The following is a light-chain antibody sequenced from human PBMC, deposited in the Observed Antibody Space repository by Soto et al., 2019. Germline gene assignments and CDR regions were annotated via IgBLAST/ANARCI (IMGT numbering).Light chain of an antibody. CDR1: QSVSDN. CDR3: KQSNNWTYT. J-gene: IGKJ2*01. Sequence: EIVMTQSPATLSVSPGERATLSCRASQSVSDNLAWYQQKPGQAPRLLIYGTSTRATGIPARFSGSGSGTEFTLTISSLQSEDFAVYYCKQSNNWTYTFGHGPKLDIK. V-gene: IGKV3-15*01. CDR2: GTS.